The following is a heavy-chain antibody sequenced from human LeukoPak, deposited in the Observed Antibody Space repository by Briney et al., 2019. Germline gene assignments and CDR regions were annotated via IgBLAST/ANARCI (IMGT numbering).Heavy chain of an antibody. D-gene: IGHD4-17*01. V-gene: IGHV1-18*01. CDR3: ARGYGDSYFDY. Sequence: ASVKVSCKASGYTFTSYGISWVRQAPGQGLEWMGWISAYNGNTNYAQKLQGRVTMTRDTSISTAYMELSRLRSDGTAVYYCARGYGDSYFDYWGQGTLVTASS. CDR2: ISAYNGNT. J-gene: IGHJ4*02. CDR1: GYTFTSYG.